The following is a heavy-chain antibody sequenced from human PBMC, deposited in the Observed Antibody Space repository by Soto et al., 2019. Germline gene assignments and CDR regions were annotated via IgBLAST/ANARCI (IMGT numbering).Heavy chain of an antibody. CDR3: AREWQDNWFDP. CDR1: GGPFRSYA. D-gene: IGHD5-12*01. Sequence: QVQLVKSGAEVKRPGSWGKASCKAFGGPFRSYATSWGRRAPGQGLEWMGGIIPTFGTANYAQKFQGRVTITADESTSTAYMELSSLRSEDTAVYYCAREWQDNWFDPWGQGTLVTVSS. J-gene: IGHJ5*02. CDR2: IIPTFGTA. V-gene: IGHV1-69*01.